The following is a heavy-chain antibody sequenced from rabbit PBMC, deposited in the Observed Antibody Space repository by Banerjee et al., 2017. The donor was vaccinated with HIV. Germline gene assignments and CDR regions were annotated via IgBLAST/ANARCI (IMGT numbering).Heavy chain of an antibody. CDR1: GFSFSTSYY. Sequence: QSLEESGGDLVKPGASLTLTCTASGFSFSTSYYMCWVRQAPGKGLEWIACIYAGSSGSTYYASCAKGRFTITKTSSTTVTLQMTSLTAADTATYFCARDKGYYTYGYGGYAYPYYGMDLWGPGTLVTVS. D-gene: IGHD6-1*01. J-gene: IGHJ6*01. V-gene: IGHV1S40*01. CDR2: IYAGSSGST. CDR3: ARDKGYYTYGYGGYAYPYYGMDL.